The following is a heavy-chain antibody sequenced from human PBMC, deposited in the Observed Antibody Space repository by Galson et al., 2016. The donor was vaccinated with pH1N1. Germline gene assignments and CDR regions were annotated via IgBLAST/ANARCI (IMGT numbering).Heavy chain of an antibody. D-gene: IGHD6-19*01. CDR2: IYPGDSDT. CDR3: ARRSAVAGVDY. CDR1: GYSFSSHW. V-gene: IGHV5-51*01. Sequence: QSGAEVKKPGESLKISCQGSGYSFSSHWIGWVRQMPGKGLEWMGIIYPGDSDTKYSPSFQGQVTFSADKSINTAYLQSSSLKASDTAMYFCARRSAVAGVDYWGQGTLVTVSS. J-gene: IGHJ4*02.